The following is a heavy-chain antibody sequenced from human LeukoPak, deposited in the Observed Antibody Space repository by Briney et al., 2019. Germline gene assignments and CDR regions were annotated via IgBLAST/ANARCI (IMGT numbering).Heavy chain of an antibody. CDR1: GFIFSDYS. Sequence: GGSLRLSCAASGFIFSDYSMNWVRQAPGKELEWVSYISSSSSTIYYADSVKGRFTISRDNAKNSLFLQMNSLRAEDTAVYYCARVRGGWYLDYWGQGTLVTVSS. D-gene: IGHD6-19*01. J-gene: IGHJ4*02. CDR2: ISSSSSTI. V-gene: IGHV3-48*01. CDR3: ARVRGGWYLDY.